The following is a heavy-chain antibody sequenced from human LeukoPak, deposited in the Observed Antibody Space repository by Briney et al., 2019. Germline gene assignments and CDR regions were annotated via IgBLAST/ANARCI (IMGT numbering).Heavy chain of an antibody. V-gene: IGHV1-18*01. D-gene: IGHD5-24*01. CDR1: GGTFSSYA. J-gene: IGHJ2*01. Sequence: GAPVKGSCKASGGTFSSYAITWGRQAPGQGLEWMGWISPYNGNADYAQKLQGRVTMTTDTSTTTAYMELRSLRSDDTAVYYCARGWLQPYWYFDLWGRGTLVTVSS. CDR2: ISPYNGNA. CDR3: ARGWLQPYWYFDL.